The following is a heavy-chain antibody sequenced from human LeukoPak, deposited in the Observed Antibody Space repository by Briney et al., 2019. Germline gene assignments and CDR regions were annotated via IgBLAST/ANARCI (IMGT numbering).Heavy chain of an antibody. Sequence: SVRVSCKASGGTFSSYAISWVRQAPGQGLEWMGRIIPIFGTANYTQKFQGRVTITTDESTSTAYMELSSLRSEDTAVYYCARDQRGYSYGHDAFDIWGQGTMVTVSS. J-gene: IGHJ3*02. CDR3: ARDQRGYSYGHDAFDI. D-gene: IGHD5-18*01. CDR1: GGTFSSYA. V-gene: IGHV1-69*05. CDR2: IIPIFGTA.